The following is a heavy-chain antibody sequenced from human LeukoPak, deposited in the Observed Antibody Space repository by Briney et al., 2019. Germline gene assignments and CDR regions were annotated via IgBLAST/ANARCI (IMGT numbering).Heavy chain of an antibody. V-gene: IGHV4-4*02. CDR2: IFHSGST. CDR3: ARAPRAYCSTTGSCFQDY. J-gene: IGHJ4*02. Sequence: PSGTLSLTCAVSGGSIGASINSPTWWSWVRQPPGKGLEWIGEIFHSGSTNYNPSLKSRVTMSVDKSKNQFSLNLTSVTAADTAVYFCARAPRAYCSTTGSCFQDYWGQGTLVTVSS. CDR1: GGSIGASINSPTW. D-gene: IGHD2-2*01.